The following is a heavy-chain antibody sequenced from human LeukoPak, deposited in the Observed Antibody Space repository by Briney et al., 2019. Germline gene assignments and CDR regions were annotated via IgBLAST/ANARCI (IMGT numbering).Heavy chain of an antibody. Sequence: GGSLRLSCAASGFTFSSYAMHWVRQAPGKGLEWVAVISYDASNKYYADSVKGRFTISRDNSKNTLYLQMNSLRAEDTAVYYCARDEGYCSGGSCYFPDYWGKGTLVTVSS. CDR2: ISYDASNK. CDR3: ARDEGYCSGGSCYFPDY. J-gene: IGHJ4*02. D-gene: IGHD2-15*01. V-gene: IGHV3-30*04. CDR1: GFTFSSYA.